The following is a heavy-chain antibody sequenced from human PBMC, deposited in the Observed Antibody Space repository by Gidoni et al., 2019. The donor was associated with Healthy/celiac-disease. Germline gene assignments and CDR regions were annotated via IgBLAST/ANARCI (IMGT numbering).Heavy chain of an antibody. V-gene: IGHV3-30-3*01. CDR2: ISYDGSNK. D-gene: IGHD6-6*01. Sequence: VQLVESGVGGVSPGRSPGRSCGASGFTFSSYAMHWVRQAPGKGLEWVSVISYDGSNKYYADSVKGRFTISRDNSKNTLYLQMNSLRAEDTAVYYCARVYSSSSPFDYWGQGTLVTVSS. J-gene: IGHJ4*02. CDR3: ARVYSSSSPFDY. CDR1: GFTFSSYA.